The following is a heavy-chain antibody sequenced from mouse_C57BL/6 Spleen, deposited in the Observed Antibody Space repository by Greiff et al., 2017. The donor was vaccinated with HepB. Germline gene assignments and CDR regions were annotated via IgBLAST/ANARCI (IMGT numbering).Heavy chain of an antibody. Sequence: QVQLQQPGAELVKPGASVKLSCKASGYTFTSYWMQWVKQRPGQGLEWIGEIDPSDSYTNYNQKFKGKATLTVDTSSSTAYMQLSSLTSEDSAVYYCARGGLGLPYYCDYWGQGTTLTVSS. CDR2: IDPSDSYT. V-gene: IGHV1-50*01. CDR1: GYTFTSYW. D-gene: IGHD3-3*01. CDR3: ARGGLGLPYYCDY. J-gene: IGHJ2*01.